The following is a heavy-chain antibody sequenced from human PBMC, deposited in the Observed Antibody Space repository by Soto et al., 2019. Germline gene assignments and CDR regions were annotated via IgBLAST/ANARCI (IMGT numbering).Heavy chain of an antibody. V-gene: IGHV3-30*18. Sequence: QVRLVESGGGVVQPGRSLRLSCAASGFTFSSYGMHWVRQAPGKGLEWVAVISYDGSNKYYADSVKGRFTISRDNSKNTLYLQMNSLRAEDTAVYYCAKDLLGYCISTSCYSSGIDYWGQGTLVTVSS. CDR1: GFTFSSYG. J-gene: IGHJ4*02. CDR3: AKDLLGYCISTSCYSSGIDY. CDR2: ISYDGSNK. D-gene: IGHD2-2*01.